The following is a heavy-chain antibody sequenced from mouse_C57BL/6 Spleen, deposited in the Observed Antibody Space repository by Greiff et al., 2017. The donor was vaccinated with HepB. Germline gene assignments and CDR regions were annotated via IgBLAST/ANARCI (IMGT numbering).Heavy chain of an antibody. J-gene: IGHJ3*01. CDR3: ARFGYGLGFAY. Sequence: QVQLKESGAELVRPGASVKLSCKASGYTFTDYYINWVKQRPGQGLEWIARIYPGSGNTYYNEKFKGKATLTAEKSSSTAYMQLSSLTSEDSAVYFCARFGYGLGFAYWGQGTLVTVSA. D-gene: IGHD2-2*01. V-gene: IGHV1-76*01. CDR1: GYTFTDYY. CDR2: IYPGSGNT.